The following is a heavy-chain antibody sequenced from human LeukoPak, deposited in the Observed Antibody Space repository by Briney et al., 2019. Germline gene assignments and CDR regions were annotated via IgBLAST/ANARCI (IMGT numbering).Heavy chain of an antibody. Sequence: SETLSLTCAVYGGSFSGYYWSWIRQPPGMGLEWIGEINHSGSTNYNPSLKSRVTTSVDTSKNQFSLKLSSVTAADTAVYYCARGGYYDFRSGYYPRDFDYWGQGTLVTVSS. D-gene: IGHD3-3*01. CDR1: GGSFSGYY. J-gene: IGHJ4*02. CDR2: INHSGST. V-gene: IGHV4-34*01. CDR3: ARGGYYDFRSGYYPRDFDY.